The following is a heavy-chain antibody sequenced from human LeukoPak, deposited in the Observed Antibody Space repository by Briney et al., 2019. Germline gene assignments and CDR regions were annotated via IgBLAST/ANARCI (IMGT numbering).Heavy chain of an antibody. Sequence: PGRSLRLSCAASGFTFSSYGMHWVRQAPGKGLEWVAVISYDGSNKYYADSVKGRFTISRDNSKNTLYLQMNSLRAEDTAVYYCAKPRGYYDSSGWFDYWGQGTLVTVSS. CDR1: GFTFSSYG. J-gene: IGHJ4*02. V-gene: IGHV3-30*18. CDR2: ISYDGSNK. D-gene: IGHD3-22*01. CDR3: AKPRGYYDSSGWFDY.